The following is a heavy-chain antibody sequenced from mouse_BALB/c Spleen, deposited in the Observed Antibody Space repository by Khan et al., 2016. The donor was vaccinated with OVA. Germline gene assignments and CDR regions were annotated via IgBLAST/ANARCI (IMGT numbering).Heavy chain of an antibody. J-gene: IGHJ4*01. CDR3: ARGGGSTMITGGYARDY. CDR1: GFTFSSFG. Sequence: EVELVESGGGLVQPGGSRKLSCAASGFTFSSFGMHWVRQAPEKGLEWVAYISSGSSTIYYADTVKGRFTISRDNPKNTLFLQMTSLRSEDTAMYYCARGGGSTMITGGYARDYWGQGTSVTVSS. V-gene: IGHV5-17*02. CDR2: ISSGSSTI. D-gene: IGHD2-4*01.